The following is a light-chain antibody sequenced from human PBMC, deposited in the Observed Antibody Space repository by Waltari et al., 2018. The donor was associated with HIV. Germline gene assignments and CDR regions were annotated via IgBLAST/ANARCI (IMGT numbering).Light chain of an antibody. CDR1: SSNIGRNY. CDR3: AAWGNSLSLL. J-gene: IGLJ2*01. Sequence: QSVLTQPPSASGTPGQRVPISCSGSSSNIGRNYVSWYPQLPGTDPKLLLYRNNQRPSGVPDRFSGSKSGTSASLAISGLRSEDEADYYCAAWGNSLSLLFGGGTKLTVL. CDR2: RNN. V-gene: IGLV1-47*01.